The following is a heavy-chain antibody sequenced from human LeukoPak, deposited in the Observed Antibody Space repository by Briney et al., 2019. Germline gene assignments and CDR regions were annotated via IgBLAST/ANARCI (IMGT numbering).Heavy chain of an antibody. CDR1: GYSFTTYW. D-gene: IGHD2-21*01. Sequence: GESLKISCKSSGYSFTTYWNAWVRQMPGKRLEWMGIIYPGDSDTRYSPSFQGQVTISADKSISTAYLQWTSLKASDSAMYYCARVLIRGDEIDYWGQGTLVTVSS. J-gene: IGHJ4*02. V-gene: IGHV5-51*01. CDR2: IYPGDSDT. CDR3: ARVLIRGDEIDY.